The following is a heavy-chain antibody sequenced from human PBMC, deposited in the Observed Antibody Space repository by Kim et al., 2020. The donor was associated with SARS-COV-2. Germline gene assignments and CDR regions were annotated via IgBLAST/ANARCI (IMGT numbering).Heavy chain of an antibody. V-gene: IGHV3-23*01. J-gene: IGHJ5*02. CDR1: GFTFSSYA. Sequence: GGSLRLSCAASGFTFSSYAMSWVRQAPGKGLEWVSAISGSGGSTYYADSVKGRFTISRDNSKNTLYLQMNSLRAEDTAVYYCAKDAEEIWFGELLYHTPTPPWGQGTLVTVSS. CDR3: AKDAEEIWFGELLYHTPTPP. CDR2: ISGSGGST. D-gene: IGHD3-10*01.